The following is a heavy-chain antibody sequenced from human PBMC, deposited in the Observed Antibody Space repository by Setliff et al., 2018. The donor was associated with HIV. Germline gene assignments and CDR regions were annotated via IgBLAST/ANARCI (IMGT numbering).Heavy chain of an antibody. CDR3: ARVPGIFGVVTTLYYFDY. V-gene: IGHV1-18*01. J-gene: IGHJ4*02. Sequence: ASVKVSCKASGYTFTSYGISWVRQAPGQGLEWMGWISAYNGNTNYEQKLQGRVTMTTDTSTSTAYMELRSLRSDDTAVYYCARVPGIFGVVTTLYYFDYWGQGTLVTVSS. D-gene: IGHD3-3*01. CDR2: ISAYNGNT. CDR1: GYTFTSYG.